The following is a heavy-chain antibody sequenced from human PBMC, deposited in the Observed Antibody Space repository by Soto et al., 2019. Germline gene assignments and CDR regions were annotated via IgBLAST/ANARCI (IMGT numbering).Heavy chain of an antibody. CDR3: ARRLWDAVSVAPFGDHYYGMDV. Sequence: PSETLSLTCSITGGSITSSSYYWVWIRQPPGKGLEWIGSFSYSGSTYYNPALKRRVTISRDPSQNQFSLRLRSVTAADTAMYFCARRLWDAVSVAPFGDHYYGMDVWGKGTTVTVSS. CDR2: FSYSGST. D-gene: IGHD1-26*01. V-gene: IGHV4-39*01. J-gene: IGHJ6*04. CDR1: GGSITSSSYY.